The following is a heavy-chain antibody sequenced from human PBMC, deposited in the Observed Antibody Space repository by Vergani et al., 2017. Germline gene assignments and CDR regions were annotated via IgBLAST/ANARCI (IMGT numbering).Heavy chain of an antibody. Sequence: EVQLVESGGGLVQPGGSLKLSCAASVFPFSDAALHWVRQAPGKGLEWIGRIRSQPNSHATAYGVSMKGKFTISRDDSKNTAFLLMHRLTTEGTAVYYCSRQGNYGDVDFFYAMDVWGPGTAVTDSS. J-gene: IGHJ6*01. V-gene: IGHV3-73*01. CDR1: VFPFSDAA. CDR2: IRSQPNSHAT. CDR3: SRQGNYGDVDFFYAMDV. D-gene: IGHD4-17*01.